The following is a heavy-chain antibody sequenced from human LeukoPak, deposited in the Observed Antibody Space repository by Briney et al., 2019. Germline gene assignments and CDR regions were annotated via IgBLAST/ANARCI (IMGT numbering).Heavy chain of an antibody. CDR3: ARDLYYDFWSAASSGYFDY. D-gene: IGHD3-3*01. J-gene: IGHJ4*02. CDR2: INPNSGGT. Sequence: ASVKVSCKASGYTFTGYYMHWVRQPPGQGLEWMGWINPNSGGTNYAQKFQGRVTMTRDTSISTAYMELSRLRSDDTAVYYCARDLYYDFWSAASSGYFDYWGQGTLVTVSS. CDR1: GYTFTGYY. V-gene: IGHV1-2*02.